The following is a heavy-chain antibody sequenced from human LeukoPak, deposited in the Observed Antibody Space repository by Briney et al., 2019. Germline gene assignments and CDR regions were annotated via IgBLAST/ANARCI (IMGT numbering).Heavy chain of an antibody. Sequence: GASVKVSCKASGYTFTGCYMHWVRQAPGQGLEWMGWINPNSGGTNYAQKFQGRVTMTRDTSISTAYMELSRLRSDDTAVYYCARRMATISLPDYYYGMDVWGQGTTVTVSS. J-gene: IGHJ6*02. D-gene: IGHD5-24*01. V-gene: IGHV1-2*02. CDR1: GYTFTGCY. CDR2: INPNSGGT. CDR3: ARRMATISLPDYYYGMDV.